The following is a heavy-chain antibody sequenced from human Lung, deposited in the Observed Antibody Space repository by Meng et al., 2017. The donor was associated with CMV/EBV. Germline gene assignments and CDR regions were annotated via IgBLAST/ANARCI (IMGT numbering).Heavy chain of an antibody. V-gene: IGHV4-4*02. CDR1: GGSISISTW. J-gene: IGHJ4*02. CDR3: ARDPYATGWAG. Sequence: MEPEGPGPGLVKPSGTLSLPCGVSGGSISISTWWSWVRQPPGKGLEWIGEIYHSGGTNYNPSLRGRVTISLDKSKNQFSLTLRSVTAADTAVYYCARDPYATGWAGWGQGTLVTVSS. D-gene: IGHD6-19*01. CDR2: IYHSGGT.